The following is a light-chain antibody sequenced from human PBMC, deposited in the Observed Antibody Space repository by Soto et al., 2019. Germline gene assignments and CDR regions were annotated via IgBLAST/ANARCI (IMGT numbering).Light chain of an antibody. CDR1: RDITDY. CDR2: AAS. J-gene: IGKJ1*01. V-gene: IGKV1-27*01. Sequence: DIQMTQSPSSLSASVGDRVTITCRASRDITDYLAWYQQKPGQVPKLLIYAASTLQSGVPSRFTASGSGTDFTLTITGVQPEDFATYYCQNYNSAPWTFGQGTKVEF. CDR3: QNYNSAPWT.